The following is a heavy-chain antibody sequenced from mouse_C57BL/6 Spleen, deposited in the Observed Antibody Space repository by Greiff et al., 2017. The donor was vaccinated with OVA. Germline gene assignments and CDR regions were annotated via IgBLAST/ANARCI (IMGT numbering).Heavy chain of an antibody. CDR3: ARRSYSNYVNYFDY. CDR2: IDPSDSYT. D-gene: IGHD2-5*01. V-gene: IGHV1-69*01. CDR1: GYTFTSYW. Sequence: QVQLQQPGAELVMPGASVKLSCKASGYTFTSYWMHWVKQRPGQGLEWIGEIDPSDSYTNYNQKFKGKSTLTVDKSSSTAYMQLSSLTSEDSAVSYCARRSYSNYVNYFDYWGQGTTLTVSS. J-gene: IGHJ2*01.